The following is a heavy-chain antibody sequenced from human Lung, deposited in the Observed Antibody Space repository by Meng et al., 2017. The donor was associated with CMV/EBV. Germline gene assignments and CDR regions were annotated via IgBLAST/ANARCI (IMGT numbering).Heavy chain of an antibody. V-gene: IGHV3-30*02. CDR2: IRFDGTNK. Sequence: GESLKISCAASGFTFSSYAMHWVRQAPGKGLEWVANIRFDGTNKYHADSVKGRFTISRDNSKNTLYLQMNSLRAEDTAVNYCAKRGDSSGTNAMDVWGQGXTVTVSS. CDR1: GFTFSSYA. CDR3: AKRGDSSGTNAMDV. D-gene: IGHD3-22*01. J-gene: IGHJ6*02.